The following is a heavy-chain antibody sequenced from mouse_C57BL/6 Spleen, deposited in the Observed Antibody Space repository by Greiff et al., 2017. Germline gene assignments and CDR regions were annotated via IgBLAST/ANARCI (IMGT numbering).Heavy chain of an antibody. Sequence: QVQLQQPGAELVRPGSSVKLSCKASGYTFTSSWMDWVKQRPGQGLEWIGNIYPSDSETHYNQKFKDKATLTVDKSSSTAYMQLSSLTSEDSAVYYCARGGWGYYFDYWGQGTTLTVSS. CDR1: GYTFTSSW. CDR3: ARGGWGYYFDY. CDR2: IYPSDSET. V-gene: IGHV1-61*01. J-gene: IGHJ2*01. D-gene: IGHD3-3*01.